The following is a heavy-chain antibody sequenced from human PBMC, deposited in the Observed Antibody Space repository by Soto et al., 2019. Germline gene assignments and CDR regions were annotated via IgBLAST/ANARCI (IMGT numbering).Heavy chain of an antibody. D-gene: IGHD3-22*01. CDR3: ARHPSGYFSGWLDP. Sequence: PVESLKISCKVSGYSFTSYWISCVRQMPGKCLEWMGRIDPSDSYTDYSPSFQGHVTISADKSISTAYLQWSSLRASDTAIYYCARHPSGYFSGWLDPWGQGTLVTVSS. CDR2: IDPSDSYT. V-gene: IGHV5-10-1*01. CDR1: GYSFTSYW. J-gene: IGHJ5*02.